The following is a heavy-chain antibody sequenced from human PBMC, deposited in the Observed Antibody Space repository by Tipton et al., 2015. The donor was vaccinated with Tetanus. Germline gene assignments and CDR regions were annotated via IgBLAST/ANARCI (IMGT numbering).Heavy chain of an antibody. CDR1: GFNFKTLG. J-gene: IGHJ5*02. CDR3: VNFATS. V-gene: IGHV3-48*02. Sequence: SLRLSCAASGFNFKTLGINWVRQAPGKGLEWISYISSSGTTMYYADSVKGRFTISRDNAENSLFLQMNSLRDEDTAVYYCVNFATSWGQGTLVTVSS. CDR2: ISSSGTTM.